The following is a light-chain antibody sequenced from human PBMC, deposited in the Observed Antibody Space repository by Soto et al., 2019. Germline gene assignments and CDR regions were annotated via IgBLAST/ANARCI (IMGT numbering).Light chain of an antibody. V-gene: IGLV1-51*01. CDR2: DNN. CDR3: GTWDSSLSSVV. Sequence: SGXSSNIGNNYVSWYQQLPGTAPKLLIYDNNERPSGIPDRFSGSKSGTSATLGITGLQTGDEADYYCGTWDSSLSSVVFGGGTQLTVL. CDR1: SSNIGNNY. J-gene: IGLJ2*01.